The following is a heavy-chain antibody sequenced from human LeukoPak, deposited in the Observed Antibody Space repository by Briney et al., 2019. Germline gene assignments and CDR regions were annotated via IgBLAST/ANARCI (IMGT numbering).Heavy chain of an antibody. CDR3: ARFYYDSRGYWYYFDY. J-gene: IGHJ4*02. D-gene: IGHD3-22*01. Sequence: PSETLSLTCSVSGASISRNTYYWSWIRQPPGKGLEWIGYISYSGSTSYDPSLKSRVTISGDSSKKQFSLKLSSVTAADTAVYYCARFYYDSRGYWYYFDYWGQGTLVTVSS. V-gene: IGHV4-61*05. CDR2: ISYSGST. CDR1: GASISRNTYY.